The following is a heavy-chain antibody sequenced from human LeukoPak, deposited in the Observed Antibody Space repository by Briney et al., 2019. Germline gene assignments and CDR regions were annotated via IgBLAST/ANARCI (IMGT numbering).Heavy chain of an antibody. CDR3: VRLRRNSDRSGYYYYYDY. CDR1: GYTFSDFS. J-gene: IGHJ4*02. CDR2: ISVRSNYR. D-gene: IGHD3-22*01. Sequence: PGGSLRLSCAASGYTFSDFSVNWVRQAPGKGLEWVSSISVRSNYRYYADSLRGRLTISRDDARDSLFLQMNSLGAEDTAVYYCVRLRRNSDRSGYYYYYDYWGKGTLVTVSS. V-gene: IGHV3-21*01.